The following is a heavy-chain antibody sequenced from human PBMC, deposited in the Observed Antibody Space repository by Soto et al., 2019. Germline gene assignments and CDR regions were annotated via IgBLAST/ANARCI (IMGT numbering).Heavy chain of an antibody. CDR2: IFHTGSA. Sequence: QVQLQESGPGLMKPSGTLSLTCAVSGGSITSNWWSWVRQPPGKGLEWIAEIFHTGSANYNPSLMGRLTISMDKSRNHLSLNLNSVTAAATAVYYCARHIAVSGTRGFDHWGQGTLVTVSP. CDR3: ARHIAVSGTRGFDH. CDR1: GGSITSNW. D-gene: IGHD2-21*01. J-gene: IGHJ4*02. V-gene: IGHV4-4*02.